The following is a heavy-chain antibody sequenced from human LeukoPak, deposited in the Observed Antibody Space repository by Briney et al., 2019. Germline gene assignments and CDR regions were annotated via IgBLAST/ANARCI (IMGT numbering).Heavy chain of an antibody. CDR3: ARETSQKGAHYMDV. CDR1: GGSISSYY. J-gene: IGHJ6*03. D-gene: IGHD3-16*01. Sequence: SETLSLTCTVSGGSISSYYWSWIRQPPGKGLEYIGYIYYSGSTNYNPSLKSRLTISVDTSKNQFSLKLSSVTAADTAVYYCARETSQKGAHYMDVWGKGTTITISS. CDR2: IYYSGST. V-gene: IGHV4-59*01.